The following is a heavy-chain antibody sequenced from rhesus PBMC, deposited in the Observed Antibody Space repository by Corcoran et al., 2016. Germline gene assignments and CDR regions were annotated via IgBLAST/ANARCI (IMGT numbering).Heavy chain of an antibody. D-gene: IGHD1-44*02. J-gene: IGHJ4*01. V-gene: IGHV4-122*02. CDR3: AREGSYPDY. CDR1: GYSISSGYG. CDR2: ISYSGST. Sequence: LQLQESGPGLVKPPETLSLTCAVSGYSISSGYGWSWIRQPPGKGLDGIGYISYSGSTSHSPALKSRVTISRATSKNQFSLKLSSVTAADAGVYYCAREGSYPDYWGQGVLVTVSS.